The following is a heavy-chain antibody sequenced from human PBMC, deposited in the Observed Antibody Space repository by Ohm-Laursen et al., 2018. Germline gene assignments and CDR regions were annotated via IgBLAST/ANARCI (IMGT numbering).Heavy chain of an antibody. CDR3: ARGSLNGLDV. Sequence: SLRLSCAASGFTFSAMSWVRQAPGKGLEWVSAISGSGGSTYYADSVKGRFTISRDNSKNTLYLQMNSLRAEDTAVYYCARGSLNGLDVWGQGTTVTVSS. V-gene: IGHV3-23*01. D-gene: IGHD3-16*01. CDR2: ISGSGGST. CDR1: GFTFSA. J-gene: IGHJ6*02.